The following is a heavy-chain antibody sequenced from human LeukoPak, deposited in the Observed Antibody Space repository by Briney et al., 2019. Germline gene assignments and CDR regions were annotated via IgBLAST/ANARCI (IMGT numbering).Heavy chain of an antibody. Sequence: GGSLRLSCAASGFTFSSYSMNWVRQAPGKGLEWVSSITSSSNYIYYADSLKGRFTISRDNAKNLLYLQMNSLRAYDTALYYCVRGDYYYGSGSNFDYWGQGTLVTVSS. D-gene: IGHD3-10*01. CDR3: VRGDYYYGSGSNFDY. CDR2: ITSSSNYI. J-gene: IGHJ4*02. CDR1: GFTFSSYS. V-gene: IGHV3-21*01.